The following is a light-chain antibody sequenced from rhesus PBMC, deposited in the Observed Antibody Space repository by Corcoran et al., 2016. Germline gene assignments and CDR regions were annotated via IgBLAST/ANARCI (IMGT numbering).Light chain of an antibody. CDR2: NAS. Sequence: DIQMTQSPSSLSASVGDIVTITCRASQSISSWFDWYQQKPDKAPKLLIYNASSLQRGVPSRFSGSGAGTELTLTMCTRQNEDVASNYCQQYSSSPSTFGTGTKLDIK. V-gene: IGKV1-22*01. CDR3: QQYSSSPST. CDR1: QSISSW. J-gene: IGKJ3*01.